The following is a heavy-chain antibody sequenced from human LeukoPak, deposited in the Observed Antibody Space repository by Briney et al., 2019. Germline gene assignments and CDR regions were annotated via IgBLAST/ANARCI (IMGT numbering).Heavy chain of an antibody. J-gene: IGHJ5*02. V-gene: IGHV1-18*01. CDR2: VSAYNGNT. D-gene: IGHD2-2*01. Sequence: ASVNLSCKSSGYTFTSYGLSWVRQAPGQGHEWMGCVSAYNGNTNYGEKIKGRVTMTTDTSTSPAYMEMRSLRSDDTAVYYCARAKGYCSSTSCRDNWFDPWGQGTLVTVSS. CDR3: ARAKGYCSSTSCRDNWFDP. CDR1: GYTFTSYG.